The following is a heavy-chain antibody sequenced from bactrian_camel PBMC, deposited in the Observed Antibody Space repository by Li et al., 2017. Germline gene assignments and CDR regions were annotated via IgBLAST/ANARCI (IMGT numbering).Heavy chain of an antibody. CDR1: GYAYSSYC. V-gene: IGHV3S67*01. D-gene: IGHD3*01. CDR2: VDADGRT. Sequence: VQLVESGGGSVQAGRSLTPSRDASGYAYSSYCMGWFRQIPGKEREAVAAVDADGRTTYADAAKDTLDLRMTSLKPEDSGMYYCAVDGPVAFCSDYPSDFRGWGQGTQVTVS. J-gene: IGHJ4*01. CDR3: YPSDFRG.